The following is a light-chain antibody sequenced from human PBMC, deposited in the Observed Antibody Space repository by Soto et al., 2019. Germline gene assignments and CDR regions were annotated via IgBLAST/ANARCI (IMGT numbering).Light chain of an antibody. CDR2: AVS. Sequence: QSVLTQPASVSGSPGQSITISCTGTSSDIGDYDYVSWFQHHPGKAPKLLISAVSHRPSGISNRFSGSKSGNTASLTISSLQTEDEADYYCSSYTIRSALRVFGGGTKLTVL. J-gene: IGLJ3*02. CDR3: SSYTIRSALRV. V-gene: IGLV2-14*01. CDR1: SSDIGDYDY.